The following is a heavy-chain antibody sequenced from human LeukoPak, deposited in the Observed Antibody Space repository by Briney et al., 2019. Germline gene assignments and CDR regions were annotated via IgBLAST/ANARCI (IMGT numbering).Heavy chain of an antibody. V-gene: IGHV4-34*01. Sequence: PSETLSLTCTVSGGSFSGYYWSWIRQPPGKGLEWIGEINHSGSTNYNPSLKSRVTISVDTSKNQFSLKLSSVTAADTAVYYCARHAPAIFGVVIDYWGQGTLVTVSS. CDR3: ARHAPAIFGVVIDY. CDR2: INHSGST. CDR1: GGSFSGYY. D-gene: IGHD3-3*01. J-gene: IGHJ4*02.